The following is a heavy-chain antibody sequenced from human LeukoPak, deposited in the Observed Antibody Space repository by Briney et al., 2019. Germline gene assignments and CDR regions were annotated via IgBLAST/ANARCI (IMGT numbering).Heavy chain of an antibody. CDR1: GFTFSSYG. D-gene: IGHD6-13*01. J-gene: IGHJ6*02. CDR3: AKDRRAAVQDYGMDV. CDR2: ISYDGSNK. V-gene: IGHV3-30*18. Sequence: PGGSLRLSRAASGFTFSSYGMHWVRQAPGKGLEWVAVISYDGSNKYYADSVKGRFTISRDNSKNTLYLQMNSLRAEDTAVYYCAKDRRAAVQDYGMDVWGQGTTVTVSS.